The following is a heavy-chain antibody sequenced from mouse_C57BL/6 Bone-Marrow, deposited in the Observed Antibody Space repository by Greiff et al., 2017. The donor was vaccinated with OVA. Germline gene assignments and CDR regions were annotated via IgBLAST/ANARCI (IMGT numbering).Heavy chain of an antibody. D-gene: IGHD3-1*01. J-gene: IGHJ1*03. CDR2: IDPNSGGT. Sequence: QVQLQQPGAELVKPGASVKLSCKASGYTFTSYWMHWVKQRPGRGLEWIGRIDPNSGGTKYNEKFKSKATLTVDKPSSTAYMQLSSLTSGDSAVYYCARVGLRYWYYDVWGTGTTVTVSS. CDR3: ARVGLRYWYYDV. V-gene: IGHV1-72*01. CDR1: GYTFTSYW.